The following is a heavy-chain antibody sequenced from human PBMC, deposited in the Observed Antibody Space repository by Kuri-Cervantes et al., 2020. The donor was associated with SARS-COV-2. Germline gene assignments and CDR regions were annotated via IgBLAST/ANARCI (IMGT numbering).Heavy chain of an antibody. V-gene: IGHV4-4*07. D-gene: IGHD6-6*01. CDR1: GGSISSYY. J-gene: IGHJ4*02. Sequence: SETLSLTCTVSGGSISSYYWSWIRQPAGKELEWIGRIYYSGSTNYNPSLKSRVTISVDTSKNQFSLKLSSVTAADTAVYYCARDSPEYSSSSSVPFDYWGQGTLVTVSS. CDR3: ARDSPEYSSSSSVPFDY. CDR2: IYYSGST.